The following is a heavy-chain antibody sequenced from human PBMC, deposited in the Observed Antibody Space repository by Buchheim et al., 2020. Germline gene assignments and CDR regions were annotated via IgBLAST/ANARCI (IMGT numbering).Heavy chain of an antibody. V-gene: IGHV3-23*01. CDR2: FSGSSGRT. D-gene: IGHD6-19*01. Sequence: EVQLLESGGGLVQPGGSLRLSCAASGFTFSTYGVTWVRQSPGRGLEWVSGFSGSSGRTYYRDSVQGRFTISRDNSKNTVYLQMYSLRAEDTAVYYCTRWNGWADYWGQGTL. J-gene: IGHJ4*02. CDR3: TRWNGWADY. CDR1: GFTFSTYG.